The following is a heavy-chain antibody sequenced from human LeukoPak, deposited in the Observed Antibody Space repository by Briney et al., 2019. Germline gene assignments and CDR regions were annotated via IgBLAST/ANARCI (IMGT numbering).Heavy chain of an antibody. D-gene: IGHD6-13*01. CDR1: GYTFTGYY. Sequence: ASVKVSCKASGYTFTGYYMHWVRQAPGQGLEWMGWTNPNSGGTNYAQKFQGRVTMTRDTSISTAYMELSRLRSDDTAVYYCARDRAYSSSWYESNWFDPWGQGTLVTVSS. CDR3: ARDRAYSSSWYESNWFDP. V-gene: IGHV1-2*02. CDR2: TNPNSGGT. J-gene: IGHJ5*02.